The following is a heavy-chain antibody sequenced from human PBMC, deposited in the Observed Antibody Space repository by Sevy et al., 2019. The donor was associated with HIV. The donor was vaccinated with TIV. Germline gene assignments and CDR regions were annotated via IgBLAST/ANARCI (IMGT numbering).Heavy chain of an antibody. CDR3: ARRLSSAWYFDF. V-gene: IGHV3-53*01. CDR1: GFIVSRNH. CDR2: IYRDGTT. J-gene: IGHJ4*02. D-gene: IGHD6-19*01. Sequence: GGSLRLSCAASGFIVSRNHINWVRQAPGKGQEWISVIYRDGTTQYADAVKGRFTISRDTSNNTVYLQVSSLRADDTAVDYCARRLSSAWYFDFWGQGSLVTVSS.